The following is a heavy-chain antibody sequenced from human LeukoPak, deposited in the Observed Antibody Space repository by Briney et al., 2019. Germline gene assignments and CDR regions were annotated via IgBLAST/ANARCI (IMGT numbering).Heavy chain of an antibody. CDR1: GFTFSSYS. Sequence: GGSLRLSCAASGFTFSSYSMNWVRQAPGKGLEWVSSISSSSSYIYYADSVKGRFTISRDNAKNTLYLQMNSLRAEDTAVYYCAKAKGSIAAAADAFDIWGQGTMVTVSS. CDR3: AKAKGSIAAAADAFDI. D-gene: IGHD6-13*01. J-gene: IGHJ3*02. V-gene: IGHV3-21*01. CDR2: ISSSSSYI.